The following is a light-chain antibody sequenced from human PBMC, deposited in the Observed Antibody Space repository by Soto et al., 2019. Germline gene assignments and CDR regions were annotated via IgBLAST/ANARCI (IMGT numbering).Light chain of an antibody. V-gene: IGKV3-20*01. CDR1: QDVDNNF. CDR2: ASS. J-gene: IGKJ4*01. Sequence: EIVLTQSPGTLSLSPGEGATLSCRASQDVDNNFLAWYQQRPGQAPRLLIYASSRRATGIPDRFSGSGSGPDFTLTISRVGPEDSAVYFCPQYYRSITFGGGTKVEVK. CDR3: PQYYRSIT.